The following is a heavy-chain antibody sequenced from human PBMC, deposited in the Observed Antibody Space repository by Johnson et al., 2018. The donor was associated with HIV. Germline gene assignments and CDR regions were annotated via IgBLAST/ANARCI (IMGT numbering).Heavy chain of an antibody. V-gene: IGHV3-48*01. J-gene: IGHJ3*02. D-gene: IGHD5/OR15-5a*01. Sequence: QLVESGGGVVQPGGSLRLSCAASGFTFSSYGMHWVRQTPGKGLEWVSYISSSGTTVYNADSVKGRFTISRENAKNSLYLQMNSLRAGDTAVYYCARGVLAFDIWGRGTRVTVSS. CDR1: GFTFSSYG. CDR2: ISSSGTTV. CDR3: ARGVLAFDI.